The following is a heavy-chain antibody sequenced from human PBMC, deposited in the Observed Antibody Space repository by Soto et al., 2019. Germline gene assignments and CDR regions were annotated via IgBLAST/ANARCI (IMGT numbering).Heavy chain of an antibody. V-gene: IGHV4-59*01. D-gene: IGHD1-26*01. CDR3: ARMERSKEGLSVYYFDF. CDR1: GGSISGYF. J-gene: IGHJ4*02. CDR2: ISYRGNT. Sequence: QVQLQESGPGLVKPSETLSLTCTVSGGSISGYFWSWIRQPPGKEPEWIGYISYRGNTNYNPSLQSRVSISLVTSKNQISLKLDAVTASDTAVYYFARMERSKEGLSVYYFDFWGQGTLVTVSS.